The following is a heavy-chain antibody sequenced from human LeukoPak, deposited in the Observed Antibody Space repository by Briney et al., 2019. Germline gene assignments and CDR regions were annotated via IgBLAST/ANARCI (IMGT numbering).Heavy chain of an antibody. CDR1: GGSFSGYY. CDR2: INHSGST. V-gene: IGHV4-34*01. Sequence: SETLSLTCAVYGGSFSGYYWRWIRQPPGKGLEWIGEINHSGSTNYNPSLKSRVTISVDTSQNQFSLKLSSVTAADTAVYHWARGLGYSGYDQYYYYYMDVWGKGTTVTVSS. J-gene: IGHJ6*03. D-gene: IGHD5-12*01. CDR3: ARGLGYSGYDQYYYYYMDV.